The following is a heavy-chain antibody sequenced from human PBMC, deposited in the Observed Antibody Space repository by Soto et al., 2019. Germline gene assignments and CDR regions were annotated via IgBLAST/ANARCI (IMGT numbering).Heavy chain of an antibody. Sequence: GSLRLSCTASGFTFGDYAMSWVRQAPGKGLEWVGFIRSKAYGGTTEYAASVKGRFTISRDDSKSIAYLQMNSLKTEDTAVYYCTRAPLDYGGNSVDYYYYGMDVWGQGTTVTVSS. J-gene: IGHJ6*02. CDR1: GFTFGDYA. CDR2: IRSKAYGGTT. CDR3: TRAPLDYGGNSVDYYYYGMDV. V-gene: IGHV3-49*04. D-gene: IGHD4-17*01.